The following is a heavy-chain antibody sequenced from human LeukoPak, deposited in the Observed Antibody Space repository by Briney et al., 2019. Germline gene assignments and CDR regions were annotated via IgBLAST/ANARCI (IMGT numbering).Heavy chain of an antibody. CDR2: IYHSGSA. D-gene: IGHD1-26*01. V-gene: IGHV4-39*07. Sequence: SETLSLTCTVSGGSISSSSYYWGWIRQPPGKGLEWIGEIYHSGSANYNPSLKSRVTISVDKSKNQFSLKLSSVTAADTAVYYCARAGEWFDPWGQGTLVTVSS. CDR3: ARAGEWFDP. J-gene: IGHJ5*02. CDR1: GGSISSSSYY.